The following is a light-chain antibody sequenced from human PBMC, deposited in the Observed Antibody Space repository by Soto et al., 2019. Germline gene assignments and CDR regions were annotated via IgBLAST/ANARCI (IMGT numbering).Light chain of an antibody. V-gene: IGLV2-14*01. CDR1: SSDVGIYKY. CDR3: SSYTSSSTLV. J-gene: IGLJ2*01. Sequence: QSALTQPASVSGSPGQSITISCTGSSSDVGIYKYVSWYQQHPGKAPRLMIYEVSNRPSGISNRFSGSKSGNTASLTLSGLQAEDEADYYCSSYTSSSTLVFGGGTKLTVL. CDR2: EVS.